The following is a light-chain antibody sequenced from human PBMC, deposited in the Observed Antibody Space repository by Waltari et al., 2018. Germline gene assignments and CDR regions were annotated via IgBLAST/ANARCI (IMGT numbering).Light chain of an antibody. J-gene: IGKJ1*01. CDR2: GAS. CDR3: QHFLRLPVT. Sequence: SCRASERVTRALASHQQQPGQAPRLLIYGASTRATGIPDRFSGSGSGTDFSLTISRLEPDDFAVYYCQHFLRLPVTFGQGTTVEI. V-gene: IGKV3-20*01. CDR1: ERVTRA.